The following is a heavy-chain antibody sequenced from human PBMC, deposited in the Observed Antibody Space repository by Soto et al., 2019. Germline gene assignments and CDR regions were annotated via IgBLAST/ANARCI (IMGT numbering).Heavy chain of an antibody. CDR2: IYYSGST. D-gene: IGHD1-26*01. V-gene: IGHV4-59*08. Sequence: SETLSLTCAISGGSISSYYWSWIRQPPGKGLEWIGYIYYSGSTNYNPSLKSRVTISVDTSKNQFSLKLSSVTAADTAVYYCASSIVGAILFDYWGQGPLVTVSS. CDR1: GGSISSYY. CDR3: ASSIVGAILFDY. J-gene: IGHJ4*02.